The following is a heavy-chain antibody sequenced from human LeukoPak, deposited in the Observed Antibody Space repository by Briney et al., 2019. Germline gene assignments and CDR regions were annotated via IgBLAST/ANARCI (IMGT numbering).Heavy chain of an antibody. CDR2: VYTSGVT. D-gene: IGHD3-9*01. CDR3: ARHNGFDRGYYYYMDV. J-gene: IGHJ6*03. CDR1: GGSVSSYY. V-gene: IGHV4-4*07. Sequence: SETLSLTCTVSGGSVSSYYWSWIRQPAGKGLEWIGRVYTSGVTNYNPSLKSRITMSVDTSKNQFSLKLTSVTAADTAVYYCARHNGFDRGYYYYMDVWGKGTTVTVSS.